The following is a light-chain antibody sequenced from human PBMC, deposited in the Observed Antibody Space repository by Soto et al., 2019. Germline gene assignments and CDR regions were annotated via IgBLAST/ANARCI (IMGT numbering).Light chain of an antibody. CDR2: EIT. J-gene: IGLJ2*01. CDR3: SSYKGNNIFVV. V-gene: IGLV2-8*01. Sequence: QSALTQPPSASGSPGQSVTISCTGASGVSWYQQHPGKAPKLLIYEITKRPSGVPDRFSGSKSGNTASLTVSGLQAEDEADYYCSSYKGNNIFVVFGGGTTLTVL. CDR1: SGV.